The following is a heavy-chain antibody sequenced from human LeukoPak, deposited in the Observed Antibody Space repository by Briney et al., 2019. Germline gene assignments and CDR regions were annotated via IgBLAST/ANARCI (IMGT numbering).Heavy chain of an antibody. J-gene: IGHJ4*02. CDR2: ISSSSSYI. CDR1: GFTFSSYS. Sequence: GGSLRLSCAVSGFTFSSYSMNWVRQAPGKGLEWVSSISSSSSYIYYADSVKGRFTISRDNAKNSLYLQMNSLRAENTAVYYCARGALGMVRGEFDYWGQGTLVTVSS. CDR3: ARGALGMVRGEFDY. V-gene: IGHV3-21*01. D-gene: IGHD3-10*01.